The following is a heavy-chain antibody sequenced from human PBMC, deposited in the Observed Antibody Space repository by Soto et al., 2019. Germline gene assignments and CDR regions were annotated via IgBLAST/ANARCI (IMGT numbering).Heavy chain of an antibody. CDR1: GYTFTGYY. Sequence: QVQLVQSGAEVKKPGASVKVSCKASGYTFTGYYMHWVRQAPGQGLEWMGWINPNSGGTNYAQKFQGWVTMTRDTSISTAYMERSRLRSDDTAGYYCARGIAAAAARGMDVWGQGTTVTVSS. CDR3: ARGIAAAAARGMDV. CDR2: INPNSGGT. D-gene: IGHD6-13*01. V-gene: IGHV1-2*04. J-gene: IGHJ6*02.